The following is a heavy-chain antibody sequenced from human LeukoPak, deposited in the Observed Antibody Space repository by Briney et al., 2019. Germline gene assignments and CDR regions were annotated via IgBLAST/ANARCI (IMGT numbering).Heavy chain of an antibody. J-gene: IGHJ4*02. V-gene: IGHV3-30*02. CDR2: VWYVGSNK. Sequence: PGGSLRLSCAASGFTFSSYGMHWVRQAPGRGVEGVAFVWYVGSNKYYADSAQGRCTISSNNFKKTLYLQLNRLRAAGPGGCYCAKDRYSGSYDVSGCDYWRQGTRVSVSS. CDR1: GFTFSSYG. CDR3: AKDRYSGSYDVSGCDY. D-gene: IGHD1-26*01.